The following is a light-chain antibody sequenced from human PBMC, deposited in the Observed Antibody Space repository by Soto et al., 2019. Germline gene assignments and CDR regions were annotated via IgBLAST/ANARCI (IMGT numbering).Light chain of an antibody. CDR2: AAS. J-gene: IGKJ2*04. V-gene: IGKV1-39*01. CDR3: QQGYASRLCS. CDR1: QSISIL. Sequence: ENRXXITCRASQSISILLSWYQHKPMKSPKLLIYAASNLQIRLPSIFSCHRSGPDFNLTISSLLPEDFATCVCQQGYASRLCSFGQVTK.